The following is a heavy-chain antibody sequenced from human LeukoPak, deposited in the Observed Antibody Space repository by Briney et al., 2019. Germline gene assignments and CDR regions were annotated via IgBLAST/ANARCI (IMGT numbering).Heavy chain of an antibody. Sequence: GGSLRLSCAASGFTFSSYAMHWVRQAPGKGLEYVSAISSNGGSTYYANSVKGRFTISRDNSKNTLYLQMGSLRAEDMGVYYCARSWYCSSTSCPHSFTGTLYYFDYWGQGTLVTVSS. CDR2: ISSNGGST. V-gene: IGHV3-64*01. D-gene: IGHD2-2*01. J-gene: IGHJ4*02. CDR1: GFTFSSYA. CDR3: ARSWYCSSTSCPHSFTGTLYYFDY.